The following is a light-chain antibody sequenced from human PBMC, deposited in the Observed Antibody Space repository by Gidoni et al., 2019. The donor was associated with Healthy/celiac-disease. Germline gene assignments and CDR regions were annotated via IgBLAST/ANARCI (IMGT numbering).Light chain of an antibody. CDR3: QVWDTATDRMV. Sequence: SYVLTQPPSVSLAPGQTATIACGGDHLGDQSVNWYQQKSGQAPVLVVYDDRGRPSGIPERFSGSLSANTATLPISRVDVGDAADYYCQVWDTATDRMVFGGGTKLTVL. CDR2: DDR. J-gene: IGLJ3*02. V-gene: IGLV3-21*02. CDR1: HLGDQS.